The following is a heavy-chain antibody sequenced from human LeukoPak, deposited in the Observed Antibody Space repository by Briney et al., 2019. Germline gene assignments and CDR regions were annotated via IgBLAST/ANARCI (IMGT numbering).Heavy chain of an antibody. CDR2: ISGSGGST. CDR1: GFSFSNYA. V-gene: IGHV3-23*01. D-gene: IGHD3-22*01. J-gene: IGHJ4*02. CDR3: AKSSYYDASGYYREYYFDY. Sequence: PGGSLRLSCVPSGFSFSNYAMSWVRQAPGKGLVWVSSISGSGGSTHYADSVKGRFTISRDKTKNTLYLQMNSLRAEDTAVYYCAKSSYYDASGYYREYYFDYWGQGTLVTVSS.